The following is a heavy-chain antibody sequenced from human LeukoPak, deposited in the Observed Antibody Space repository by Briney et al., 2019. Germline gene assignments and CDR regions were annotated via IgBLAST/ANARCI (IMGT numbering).Heavy chain of an antibody. J-gene: IGHJ4*02. CDR3: ARLGYSYGSDY. V-gene: IGHV4-38-2*02. Sequence: PSETLSLTCTVSGYSINSGYYWGWIRQPPGKGLEWIAIIYHSGSTYYNPSLKSRVTISVDTSKNQFSLNLSSVTAADTAVYYCARLGYSYGSDYWGQGTLVTVSS. CDR1: GYSINSGYY. CDR2: IYHSGST. D-gene: IGHD5-18*01.